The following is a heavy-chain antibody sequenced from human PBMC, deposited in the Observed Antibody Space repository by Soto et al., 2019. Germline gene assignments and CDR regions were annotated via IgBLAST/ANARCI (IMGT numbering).Heavy chain of an antibody. J-gene: IGHJ4*02. D-gene: IGHD4-4*01. Sequence: GGSLRLSCTASGFTFSTSAMSWVRQPPGRGLEWVSGISGSGAGTYYADSVKGRFTISRDNSKNMLYLQMSSLRAEDTAVYYCARVTTTLVHRFDYWGQGTPVTVSS. V-gene: IGHV3-23*01. CDR1: GFTFSTSA. CDR2: ISGSGAGT. CDR3: ARVTTTLVHRFDY.